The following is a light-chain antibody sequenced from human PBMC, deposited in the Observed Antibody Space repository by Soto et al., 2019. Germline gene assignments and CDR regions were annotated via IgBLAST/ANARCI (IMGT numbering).Light chain of an antibody. Sequence: QSALTQPASVSGSPGQSITISCTGTSSTVGGFNVVSWYQQHPGKAPKVIIYEGIKRPSGVSNRFSGSNSGSTASLTISGRQAEDEADYYCCSYAGGYGYVFGDGTKLTFL. CDR1: SSTVGGFNV. J-gene: IGLJ1*01. CDR3: CSYAGGYGYV. CDR2: EGI. V-gene: IGLV2-23*01.